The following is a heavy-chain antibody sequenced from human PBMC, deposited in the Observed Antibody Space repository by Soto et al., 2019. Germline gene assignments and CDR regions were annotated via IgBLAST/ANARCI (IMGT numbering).Heavy chain of an antibody. CDR1: GGTFSSYA. CDR3: VRLALGSSGYYYGY. Sequence: QVQLVQSGAVVKKPGSSVMVSCKDSGGTFSSYAISWVRQAPGQWLEWRGGIIPIFGTANYSQPFKGRVTITADESTSTAYMELSRLRSEDTAGYYCVRLALGSSGYYYGYWGQGTLVTVAS. D-gene: IGHD3-22*01. CDR2: IIPIFGTA. J-gene: IGHJ4*02. V-gene: IGHV1-69*01.